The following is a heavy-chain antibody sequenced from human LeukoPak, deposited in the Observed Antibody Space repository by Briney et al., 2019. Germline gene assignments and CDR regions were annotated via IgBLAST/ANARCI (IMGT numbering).Heavy chain of an antibody. Sequence: GGSLRLSCAASGFTFDDYAMRWVRQAPGKGLEWVSGISWNGGSIGYADSVKGRFTISRDNAKNSLYLQMNSLRAEDMALYYCAKGGTGSILCYFDYWRRGTLVTVSS. V-gene: IGHV3-9*03. CDR3: AKGGTGSILCYFDY. CDR1: GFTFDDYA. D-gene: IGHD2-21*01. J-gene: IGHJ4*02. CDR2: ISWNGGSI.